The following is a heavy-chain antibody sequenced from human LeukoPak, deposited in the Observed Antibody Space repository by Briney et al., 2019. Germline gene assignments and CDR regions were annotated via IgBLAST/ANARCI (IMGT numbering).Heavy chain of an antibody. CDR1: GFTFSSCV. J-gene: IGHJ4*02. Sequence: GGSLRLSCAASGFTFSSCVMHWVRQAPGKGLEWVALISYDGGDKYYSDSVKGRFTISRDNSKNTLYLQMNSLRDEDTAVYYCAKGASSRWPHYFDYWGQGTLVTVSS. CDR2: ISYDGGDK. D-gene: IGHD6-13*01. CDR3: AKGASSRWPHYFDY. V-gene: IGHV3-30*18.